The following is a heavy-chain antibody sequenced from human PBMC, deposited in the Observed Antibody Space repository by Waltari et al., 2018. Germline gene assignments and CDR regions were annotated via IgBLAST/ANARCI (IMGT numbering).Heavy chain of an antibody. Sequence: EVQLVQSGAEVKKPGESLKISCKGSGYSFTSYWIGWVRQMPGKGLEWMGIIDPGDSDTRYSPSFQGQVTISADKSISTAYLQWSSLKASDTAMYYCARRSDVDTAMDYYFDYWGQGTLVTVSS. CDR2: IDPGDSDT. CDR3: ARRSDVDTAMDYYFDY. J-gene: IGHJ4*02. V-gene: IGHV5-51*01. CDR1: GYSFTSYW. D-gene: IGHD5-18*01.